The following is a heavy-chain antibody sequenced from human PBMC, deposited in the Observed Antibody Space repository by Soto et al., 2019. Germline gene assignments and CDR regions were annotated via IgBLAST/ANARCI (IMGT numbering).Heavy chain of an antibody. CDR3: AKETHVAVVAATAFDY. V-gene: IGHV3-23*01. J-gene: IGHJ4*02. D-gene: IGHD2-15*01. CDR1: GFTFSSYA. Sequence: GGSLRLSCAASGFTFSSYAMSWVRQAPGKGLEWVSAISGSGGSTYYADSVKGRFTISRDNSKNTLYLQMNSLRAEDTAVYYCAKETHVAVVAATAFDYWGQGTLVTVSS. CDR2: ISGSGGST.